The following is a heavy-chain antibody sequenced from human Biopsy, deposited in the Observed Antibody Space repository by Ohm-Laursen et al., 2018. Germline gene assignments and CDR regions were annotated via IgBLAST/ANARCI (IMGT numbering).Heavy chain of an antibody. Sequence: GASVKVSCTASGYSFSTYVTNWVRQAPGPGLEWMGWMSACSGKGGSAQRFQGRVTLTMNTSISTAYMELSGLRSEDTAVYFCARGESRRVSVFEASIYWFVTWGQGTLVTVSS. CDR1: GYSFSTYV. CDR2: MSACSGKG. CDR3: ARGESRRVSVFEASIYWFVT. V-gene: IGHV1-8*01. J-gene: IGHJ5*02. D-gene: IGHD1-26*01.